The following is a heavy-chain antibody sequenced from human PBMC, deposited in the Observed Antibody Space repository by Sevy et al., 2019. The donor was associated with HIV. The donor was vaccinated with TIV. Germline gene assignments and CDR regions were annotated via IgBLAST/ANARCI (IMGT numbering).Heavy chain of an antibody. CDR1: DYSIRGGYS. Sequence: LRETLSLTCSVPDYSIRGGYSLGWIRQAPGKGLGWIGAIYHKGDTFYSPSLEIRVTISVDTSKNQIYLKMTSVTAADTAVYYCATDRVFGRRLDYWGQGILVTVSS. V-gene: IGHV4-38-2*02. D-gene: IGHD3-3*01. CDR2: IYHKGDT. CDR3: ATDRVFGRRLDY. J-gene: IGHJ4*02.